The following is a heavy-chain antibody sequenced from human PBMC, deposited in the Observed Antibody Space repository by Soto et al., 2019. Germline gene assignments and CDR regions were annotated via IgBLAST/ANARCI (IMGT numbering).Heavy chain of an antibody. CDR1: GGSISSYC. D-gene: IGHD4-4*01. J-gene: IGHJ6*02. V-gene: IGHV4-4*07. Sequence: PSETLSLTCTVSGGSISSYCWSWIRQPAGKGLEWIGRIYTSGSTNYNPSLKSRVTMSVDTSKNQFSLKLSSVTAADTAVYYCARGPMTTVTTTADYYYGMDVWGQGTTVTVSS. CDR2: IYTSGST. CDR3: ARGPMTTVTTTADYYYGMDV.